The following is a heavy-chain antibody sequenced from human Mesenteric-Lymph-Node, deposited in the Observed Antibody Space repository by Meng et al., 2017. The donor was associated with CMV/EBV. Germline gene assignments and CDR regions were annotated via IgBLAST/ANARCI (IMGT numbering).Heavy chain of an antibody. V-gene: IGHV4-59*13. Sequence: QVQPQASGPGLVKPSETLSLTCTVSGGSFSSYPWSWIRQPPGKGLEWVGYMSYSGSTNYNPSLKSRITMSLDTSKNQFSLELSSVTAADTAVYYCGRDNWGSIDYWGQGTLVTVSS. CDR3: GRDNWGSIDY. CDR1: GGSFSSYP. J-gene: IGHJ4*02. CDR2: MSYSGST. D-gene: IGHD7-27*01.